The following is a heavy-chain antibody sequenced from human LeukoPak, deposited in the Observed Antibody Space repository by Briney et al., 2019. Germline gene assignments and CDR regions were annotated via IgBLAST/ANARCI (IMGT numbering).Heavy chain of an antibody. V-gene: IGHV4-59*01. CDR2: IYYSGST. CDR1: GGSISSYY. CDR3: ARFFRRFDY. D-gene: IGHD3-3*01. Sequence: SETLSLTCTVSGGSISSYYCSWIRQPPGKGLEWIGYIYYSGSTNYNPSLKSRVTISVDTSKNQFSLKLSSVTAADTAVYYCARFFRRFDYWGQGTLVTVSS. J-gene: IGHJ4*02.